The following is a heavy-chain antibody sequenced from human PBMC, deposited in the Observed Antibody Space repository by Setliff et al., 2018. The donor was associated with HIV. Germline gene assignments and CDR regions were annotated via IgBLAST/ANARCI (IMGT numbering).Heavy chain of an antibody. CDR2: TNNDGSIT. J-gene: IGHJ4*02. CDR3: VRHTTWGSLPLDY. D-gene: IGHD3-16*01. V-gene: IGHV3-74*01. Sequence: PGGSLRLSCAASGFTLSDHWMHWVRQVPGKGLVWVSRTNNDGSITNYADFVKGRFTMSRDSAKNTLYLQMNSLRVEDTAVYYCVRHTTWGSLPLDYWGQGTLVTVSS. CDR1: GFTLSDHW.